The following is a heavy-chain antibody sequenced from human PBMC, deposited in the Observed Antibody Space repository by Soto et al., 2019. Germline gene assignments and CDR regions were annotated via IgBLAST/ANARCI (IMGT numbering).Heavy chain of an antibody. CDR2: ISSSSSTI. CDR3: AREARIAAAGYNWFDP. Sequence: GGSLRLSCVASGFTFSIYSMNWVRQAPGKGLEWISHISSSSSTIYYADSVKGRFTISRDNAKNSLYLQMNSLRAEDTAVYYCAREARIAAAGYNWFDPWGQGTRVTVSS. V-gene: IGHV3-48*01. D-gene: IGHD6-13*01. J-gene: IGHJ5*02. CDR1: GFTFSIYS.